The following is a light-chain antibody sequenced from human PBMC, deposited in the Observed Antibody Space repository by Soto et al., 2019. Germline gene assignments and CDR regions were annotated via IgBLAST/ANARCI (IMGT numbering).Light chain of an antibody. V-gene: IGKV3-15*01. Sequence: EILMTQSPATLSVSPGERATLSCRASQTVTAALAWYQQKPGQAPRLLIYGASTRATGIPDRFSGSGSGTELTLTISSLQSEDFAVYYCQQYNDWPPYTFGQGTNVEI. J-gene: IGKJ2*01. CDR1: QTVTAA. CDR3: QQYNDWPPYT. CDR2: GAS.